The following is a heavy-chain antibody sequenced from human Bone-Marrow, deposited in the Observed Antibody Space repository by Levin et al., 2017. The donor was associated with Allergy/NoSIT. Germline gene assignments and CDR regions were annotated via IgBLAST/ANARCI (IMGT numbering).Heavy chain of an antibody. V-gene: IGHV4-34*01. J-gene: IGHJ5*02. CDR3: ARAGRDFIVVVPAARNWFDP. CDR1: GGSFSGYY. Sequence: SETLSLTCAVYGGSFSGYYWSWIRQPPGKGLEWIGEINHSGSTNYNPSLKSRVTISVDTSKNQFSLKLSSVTAADTAVYYCARAGRDFIVVVPAARNWFDPWGQGTLVTVSS. CDR2: INHSGST. D-gene: IGHD2-2*01.